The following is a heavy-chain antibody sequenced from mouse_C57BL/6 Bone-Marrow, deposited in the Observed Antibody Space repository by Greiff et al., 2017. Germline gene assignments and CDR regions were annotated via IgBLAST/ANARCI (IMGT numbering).Heavy chain of an antibody. D-gene: IGHD1-1*01. CDR2: ISGGGGNT. Sequence: EVKLVESGGGLVKPGGSLKLSCAASGFTFSSYTMSWVRQTPEKRLEWVATISGGGGNTYYPDSVQGRFTISRDNAKNTRYLQMSSLRSEDTALDYCASLTTVVATRDYWGQGTTLTVSS. V-gene: IGHV5-9*01. CDR1: GFTFSSYT. CDR3: ASLTTVVATRDY. J-gene: IGHJ2*01.